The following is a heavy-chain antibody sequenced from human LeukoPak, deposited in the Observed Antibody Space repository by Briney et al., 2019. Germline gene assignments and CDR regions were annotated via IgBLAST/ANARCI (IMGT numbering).Heavy chain of an antibody. CDR2: ISYDGSNK. CDR3: ARVPDTAIEYYFDY. J-gene: IGHJ4*02. V-gene: IGHV3-30-3*01. D-gene: IGHD5-18*01. CDR1: GFTFTNYA. Sequence: PGGSLRLSCAASGFTFTNYAMSWVRQAPGKGLEWVAVISYDGSNKYYADSVKGRFTISRDNSKNTLYLQMNSLRAEDTAVYYCARVPDTAIEYYFDYWGQGTLVTVSS.